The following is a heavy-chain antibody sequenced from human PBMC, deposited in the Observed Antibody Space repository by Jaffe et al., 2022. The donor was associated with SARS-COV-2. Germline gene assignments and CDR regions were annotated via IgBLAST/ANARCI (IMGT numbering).Heavy chain of an antibody. Sequence: QVQLQQWGAGLLKPSETLSLTCAVYGGSFSGYYWSWIRQPPGKGLEWIGEINHSGSTNYNPSLKSRVTISVDTSKNQFSLKLSSVTAADTAVYYCARGRSGWYFLYHILDYWGQGTLVTVSS. J-gene: IGHJ4*02. CDR3: ARGRSGWYFLYHILDY. CDR1: GGSFSGYY. CDR2: INHSGST. D-gene: IGHD6-19*01. V-gene: IGHV4-34*01.